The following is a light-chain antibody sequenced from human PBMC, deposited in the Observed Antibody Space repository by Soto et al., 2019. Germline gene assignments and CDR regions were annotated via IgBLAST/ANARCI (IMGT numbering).Light chain of an antibody. V-gene: IGLV1-44*01. CDR3: AAWDDSLNGRV. CDR2: SNN. J-gene: IGLJ3*02. Sequence: QSVLTQPPSASGTPGQRVTISCSGSSSNIGSNTVNWYQQFPGTAPKLLIYSNNQRPSGVPDRFSASKSGTSASLAISWLQSEEEADYYCAAWDDSLNGRVFGGGTKLTVL. CDR1: SSNIGSNT.